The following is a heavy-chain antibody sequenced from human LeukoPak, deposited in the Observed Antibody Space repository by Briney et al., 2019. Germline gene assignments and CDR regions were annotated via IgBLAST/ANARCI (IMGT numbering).Heavy chain of an antibody. CDR3: ARGWYYYGSGSYLSGWFDP. CDR1: GGSISSGSYY. V-gene: IGHV4-61*02. J-gene: IGHJ5*02. CDR2: IYTSGST. D-gene: IGHD3-10*01. Sequence: PSETLSLTCTVSGGSISSGSYYWSWIRQPAGKGLEWIGRIYTSGSTNYNPSLKSRVTISVDTSKNQFSLKLSSVTAADTAVYYCARGWYYYGSGSYLSGWFDPWGQGTLVTVSS.